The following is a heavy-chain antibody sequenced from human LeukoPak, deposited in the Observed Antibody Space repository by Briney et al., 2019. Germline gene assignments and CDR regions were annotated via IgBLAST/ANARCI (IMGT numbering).Heavy chain of an antibody. CDR2: IHSGGST. CDR3: ARRGTNWGRFDY. CDR1: GGSISSSSYF. J-gene: IGHJ4*02. V-gene: IGHV4-39*01. Sequence: PSETLSLTCTVSGGSISSSSYFWGWIRQSSGKGLEWIGTIHSGGSTYYNPSLKSRVTISVDTSKNQLSLNLSSVTAADTAVYYCARRGTNWGRFDYWGQGTLVTVSS. D-gene: IGHD7-27*01.